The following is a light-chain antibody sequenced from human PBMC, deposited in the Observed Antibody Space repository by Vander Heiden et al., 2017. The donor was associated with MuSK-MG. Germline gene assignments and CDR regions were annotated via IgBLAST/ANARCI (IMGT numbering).Light chain of an antibody. Sequence: DIQMTQSPSSLSTPVGDRVTITCQASQDINNYLHWYQHKPGKAPKLLIYDASNLETAVPSRFSGSGSARDYTFTIISLLPEDVATYYCYQDYDLPLTFGGGTKVEI. V-gene: IGKV1-33*01. J-gene: IGKJ4*01. CDR1: QDINNY. CDR2: DAS. CDR3: YQDYDLPLT.